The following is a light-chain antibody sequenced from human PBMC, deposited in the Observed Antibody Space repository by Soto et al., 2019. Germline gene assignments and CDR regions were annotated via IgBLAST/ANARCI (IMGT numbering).Light chain of an antibody. Sequence: DIQMTQSPSTMSASVGDRVTITCRSSQNLDTWLAWYQQKPGKAPNVLIYDASNLESEVPSRFSGSGSGTEFTLTISSLQFDDSATYYCQQYNSWQLSFGGGTKVDIK. V-gene: IGKV1-5*01. CDR1: QNLDTW. CDR3: QQYNSWQLS. CDR2: DAS. J-gene: IGKJ4*01.